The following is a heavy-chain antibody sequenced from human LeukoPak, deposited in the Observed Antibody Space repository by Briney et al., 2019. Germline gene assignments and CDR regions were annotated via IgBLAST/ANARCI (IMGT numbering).Heavy chain of an antibody. CDR3: AKGIKYYYDSSPFDY. D-gene: IGHD3-22*01. V-gene: IGHV3-9*01. Sequence: GGSLRLSCAASGFTFDDYAMHWVRQAPGKGLEWVSGISWNSGSIGYADSVKGRFTISRDNAKNSLYLQMNSLRAEDTALYYCAKGIKYYYDSSPFDYWAREPWSPSPQ. CDR1: GFTFDDYA. CDR2: ISWNSGSI. J-gene: IGHJ4*02.